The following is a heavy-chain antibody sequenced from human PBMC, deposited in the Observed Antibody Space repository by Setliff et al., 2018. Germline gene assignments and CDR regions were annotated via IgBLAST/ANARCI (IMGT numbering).Heavy chain of an antibody. CDR2: INTNTGNP. D-gene: IGHD4-4*01. Sequence: ASVKVSCKASGYSFSTYAMSWIRRAPGQGLEWMGWINTNTGNPSYAQGFTGRFVFSLDTSVSTAYLQISSLKPEDTAVYYCARASRFGTTVYRGYYYMDVWGKGTTVTVSS. J-gene: IGHJ6*03. CDR1: GYSFSTYA. CDR3: ARASRFGTTVYRGYYYMDV. V-gene: IGHV7-4-1*02.